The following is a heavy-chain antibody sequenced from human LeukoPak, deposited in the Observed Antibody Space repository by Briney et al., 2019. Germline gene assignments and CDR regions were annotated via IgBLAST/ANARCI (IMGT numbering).Heavy chain of an antibody. Sequence: SQTLSLTCTVSGGSISSGSYYWSWIRQPAGKGLEWIGRIYTSGSTNYNPSLKSRVTISVDTSKNQFSLKLSSVTAADTAVYYCARDNPRLRYFDYWGQGTLVTVSS. CDR1: GGSISSGSYY. CDR3: ARDNPRLRYFDY. V-gene: IGHV4-61*02. D-gene: IGHD4-17*01. J-gene: IGHJ4*02. CDR2: IYTSGST.